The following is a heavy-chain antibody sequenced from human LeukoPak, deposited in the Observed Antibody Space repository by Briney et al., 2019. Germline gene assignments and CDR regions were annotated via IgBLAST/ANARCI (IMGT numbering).Heavy chain of an antibody. CDR1: GFTFSSYA. J-gene: IGHJ4*02. D-gene: IGHD5-18*01. CDR2: ISGSDDST. V-gene: IGHV3-23*01. CDR3: ARDGYGLDTPMVSTNFDY. Sequence: GGSLRLSCAASGFTFSSYAMSWVRQAPGKGLEWVSLISGSDDSTYYADSVKGRFTISRDNSKNAVYLQMNSLRPEDTAVYYCARDGYGLDTPMVSTNFDYWGQGTLVTVSS.